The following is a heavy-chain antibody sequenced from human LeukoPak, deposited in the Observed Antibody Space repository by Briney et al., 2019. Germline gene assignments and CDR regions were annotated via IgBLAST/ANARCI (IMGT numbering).Heavy chain of an antibody. J-gene: IGHJ6*03. CDR2: IYYSGDT. V-gene: IGHV4-59*01. Sequence: PSETLSLTCTASRGSISGYSWSWIRQSPGGGLEWIGYIYYSGDTAYNPSLRSRVTLSVDTSKNQFSLQLRSVTTADTAVYYCARGAVGYSYGYWWGAPYYYYMDVWGKGTTVTISS. CDR1: RGSISGYS. D-gene: IGHD5-18*01. CDR3: ARGAVGYSYGYWWGAPYYYYMDV.